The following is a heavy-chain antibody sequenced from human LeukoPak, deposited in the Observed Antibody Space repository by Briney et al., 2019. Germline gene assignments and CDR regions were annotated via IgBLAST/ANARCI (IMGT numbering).Heavy chain of an antibody. CDR1: GYTFTDYY. CDR2: INPNSGGT. J-gene: IGHJ5*02. CDR3: ARVHGIAAAGSDLMGGP. V-gene: IGHV1-2*02. D-gene: IGHD6-13*01. Sequence: GSVKVSCKASGYTFTDYYMHWVRQAPGQGLEWMGWINPNSGGTNYAQKFQGRVTMTRDTSISTAYMELSRLRSDDTAVYYCARVHGIAAAGSDLMGGPWGQGTLVTVSS.